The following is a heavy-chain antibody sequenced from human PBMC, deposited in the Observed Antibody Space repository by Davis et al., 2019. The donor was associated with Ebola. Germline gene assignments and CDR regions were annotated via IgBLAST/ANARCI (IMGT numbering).Heavy chain of an antibody. CDR3: ARWSGSPYYYYGMDV. CDR2: IYSGGSA. CDR1: GFLVSNNY. D-gene: IGHD1-26*01. J-gene: IGHJ6*02. Sequence: GESLKISCAASGFLVSNNYINWVRQVPGKGMEWVAAIYSGGSAHYRDSVKGRFTISRDNAKNTLYLQMNSLRAEDTAVYYCARWSGSPYYYYGMDVWGQGTTVTVSS. V-gene: IGHV3-66*01.